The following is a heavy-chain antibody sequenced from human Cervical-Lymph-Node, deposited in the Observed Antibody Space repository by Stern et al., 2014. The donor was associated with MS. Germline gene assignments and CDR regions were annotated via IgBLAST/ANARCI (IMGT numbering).Heavy chain of an antibody. CDR2: IHYSGGT. CDR1: GGSISSGDNY. D-gene: IGHD4-17*01. J-gene: IGHJ4*02. Sequence: QVQLQESGPGLVKPSQTLSLTCTVSGGSISSGDNYWSWIRQPPGKGPEWIGYIHYSGGTYFNPSLKSRDTISADTSKNQFSLKLNSMTAADTAVYYCARVPDYGDAFFDYWGQGSLVTVSS. CDR3: ARVPDYGDAFFDY. V-gene: IGHV4-30-4*01.